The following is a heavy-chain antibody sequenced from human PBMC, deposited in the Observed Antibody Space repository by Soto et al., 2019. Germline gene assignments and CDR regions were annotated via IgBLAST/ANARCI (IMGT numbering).Heavy chain of an antibody. J-gene: IGHJ4*02. CDR1: GYTFTSYD. Sequence: QVQLVQSGAELKKPGASVKVSCKASGYTFTSYDINWVRHATGQGLEWMGWMNPNSGNTGYAQKFQGRVNMTRDTSINTGYMELSSLRSEDTAVYYCARYVAGRSYQPIDFCGQGTLITGSS. CDR3: ARYVAGRSYQPIDF. D-gene: IGHD2-15*01. V-gene: IGHV1-8*01. CDR2: MNPNSGNT.